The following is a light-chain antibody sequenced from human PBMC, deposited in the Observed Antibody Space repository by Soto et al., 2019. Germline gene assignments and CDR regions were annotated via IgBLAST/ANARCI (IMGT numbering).Light chain of an antibody. CDR2: DDS. CDR3: QVWDTNSDYV. Sequence: SYELTQPPSVSVAPGQTATVSCGGKNIGGKNVHWYQQKPGQAPVLVVYDDSDRPAGIPERFSGSNSGNMATLTISRVEAGDEADYYCQVWDTNSDYVFGSGTNVTV. CDR1: NIGGKN. J-gene: IGLJ1*01. V-gene: IGLV3-21*02.